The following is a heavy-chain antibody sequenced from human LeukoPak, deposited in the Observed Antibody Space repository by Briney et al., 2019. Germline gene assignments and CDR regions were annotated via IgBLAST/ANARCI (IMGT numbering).Heavy chain of an antibody. J-gene: IGHJ5*02. CDR1: GGSISSYY. CDR2: INYSGST. V-gene: IGHV4-59*08. D-gene: IGHD3-10*01. Sequence: SETLSLTCTVSGGSISSYYWSWIRQPPGKGLEWIWYINYSGSTKYNPSLKSRVTISVDTSKNQFSLKLSSVTAADTAVYYCARSMVRGVIIKGSGVWFDPWGQGTLVTVSS. CDR3: ARSMVRGVIIKGSGVWFDP.